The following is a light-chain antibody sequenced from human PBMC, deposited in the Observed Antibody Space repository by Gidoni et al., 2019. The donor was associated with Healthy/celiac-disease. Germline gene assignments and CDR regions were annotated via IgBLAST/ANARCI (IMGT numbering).Light chain of an antibody. V-gene: IGKV4-1*01. Sequence: DIVMTQSPDSLAVSLGERATINCKSSQSVLYSSNNKNYLAWYQQKPGQPPKLLIYLASTRESGVPDRFSGSGSGTDFTLTISSLQAEDVAVYYCQQYYSTPPTFGQXTKVEIK. CDR3: QQYYSTPPT. CDR2: LAS. J-gene: IGKJ1*01. CDR1: QSVLYSSNNKNY.